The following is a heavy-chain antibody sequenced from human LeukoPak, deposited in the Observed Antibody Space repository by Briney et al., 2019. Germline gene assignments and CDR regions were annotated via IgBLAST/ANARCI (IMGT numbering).Heavy chain of an antibody. CDR1: GFTFSTYG. Sequence: QPGGSLRLSCAASGFTFSTYGMHWVRQAPGKGLVWVSRINGDGSNTNYADSVKGRFTISRDNAKNTLYLQMNSLRAEDTAVYYCTTLGEWFDPWGQGTLVTVSS. J-gene: IGHJ5*02. D-gene: IGHD1-26*01. CDR3: TTLGEWFDP. CDR2: INGDGSNT. V-gene: IGHV3-74*01.